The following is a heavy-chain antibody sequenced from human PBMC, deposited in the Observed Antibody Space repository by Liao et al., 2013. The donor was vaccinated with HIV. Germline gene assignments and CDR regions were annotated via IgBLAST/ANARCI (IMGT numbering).Heavy chain of an antibody. Sequence: QVQLQESGSGRVKPSQILSLTCVVSGGSISSYSWNWIRQPPGKGLEWVGSISYSGNTNYNPSLKSRVTMSVDTSRNQVSLMLNSVTAADTAVYYCARGGGHFDFWGQGTLVTVSS. CDR1: GGSISSYS. CDR2: ISYSGNT. D-gene: IGHD3/OR15-3a*01. CDR3: ARGGGHFDF. V-gene: IGHV4-59*01. J-gene: IGHJ4*02.